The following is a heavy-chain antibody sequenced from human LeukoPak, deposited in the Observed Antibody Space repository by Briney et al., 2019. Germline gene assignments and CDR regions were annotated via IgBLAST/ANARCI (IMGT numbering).Heavy chain of an antibody. J-gene: IGHJ4*02. Sequence: SETLSLTCTVSGGSISSYYWSWIRQPPGKGLEWIGYIYYSGSTNYNPSLKSRVTISVDTSKNQFSLKLSSVTAADTVVYYCARRNQGFDYWGQGTLVTVSS. CDR1: GGSISSYY. CDR2: IYYSGST. CDR3: ARRNQGFDY. D-gene: IGHD1-14*01. V-gene: IGHV4-59*08.